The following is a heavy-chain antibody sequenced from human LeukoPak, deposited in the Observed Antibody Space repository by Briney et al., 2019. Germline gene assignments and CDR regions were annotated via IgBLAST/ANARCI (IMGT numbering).Heavy chain of an antibody. CDR1: GFTFSSYG. CDR2: ISYDGSNK. V-gene: IGHV3-30*03. D-gene: IGHD5-12*01. Sequence: GGSLRLSCAASGFTFSSYGMHWVRQAPGKGLEWVAVISYDGSNKYYADSVKGRFTISRDNSKNTLYLQMNSLRAEDTAVYYCARRLANYYYGMDVWGQGTTVTVSS. CDR3: ARRLANYYYGMDV. J-gene: IGHJ6*02.